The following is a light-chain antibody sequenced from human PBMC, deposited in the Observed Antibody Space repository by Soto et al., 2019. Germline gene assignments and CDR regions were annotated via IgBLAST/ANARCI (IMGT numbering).Light chain of an antibody. V-gene: IGLV1-40*01. CDR2: GYN. CDR1: SSNIGPGYD. J-gene: IGLJ2*01. CDR3: QSYDSSLSGSV. Sequence: QLVLTQPPSVSGAPGQRVTISCTGSSSNIGPGYDVHWYQLLPGTAPKLLIYGYNNRPSGVPDRFSGSKSGTSASLAISGLRAEDEAEYYCQSYDSSLSGSVFGGGTKLTVL.